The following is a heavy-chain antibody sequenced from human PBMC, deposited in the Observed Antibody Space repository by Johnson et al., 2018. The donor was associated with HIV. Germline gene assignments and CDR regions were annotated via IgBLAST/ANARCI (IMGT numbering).Heavy chain of an antibody. CDR1: GFTVSSNY. J-gene: IGHJ3*02. CDR3: ARLPSGYSRDEFNI. Sequence: VQLVESGGGVVQPGRSLRLSCAASGFTVSSNYMSWVRQAPGKGLEWVSVIYSGGSTYYADSVRGRCTISRDNSKNTLYVQMNSLRAEDTAVYFCARLPSGYSRDEFNIWGQGTMVTVSS. D-gene: IGHD6-13*01. V-gene: IGHV3-66*02. CDR2: IYSGGST.